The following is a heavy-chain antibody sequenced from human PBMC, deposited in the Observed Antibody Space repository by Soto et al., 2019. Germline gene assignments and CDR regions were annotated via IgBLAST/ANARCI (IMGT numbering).Heavy chain of an antibody. CDR2: ISGSGGST. Sequence: EVQLLESGGGLVQPGGSLRLSCAASGFTFSSYAMSWVRQAPGKGLEWVSAISGSGGSTYYADSVKGRFTISRDNSKNTLSLRMNSLRAEDTAVYTCARVSYQLLLYPLGEGFDYWGQGTLVTVSS. V-gene: IGHV3-23*01. D-gene: IGHD2-2*01. CDR3: ARVSYQLLLYPLGEGFDY. CDR1: GFTFSSYA. J-gene: IGHJ4*02.